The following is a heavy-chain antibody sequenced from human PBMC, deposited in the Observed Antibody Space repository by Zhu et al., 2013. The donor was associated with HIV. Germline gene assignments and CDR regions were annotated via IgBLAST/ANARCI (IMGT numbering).Heavy chain of an antibody. J-gene: IGHJ6*02. CDR1: GFTFDDYA. V-gene: IGHV3-9*01. CDR3: AKDISSGYYYYYGMDV. CDR2: ISWNSGSI. D-gene: IGHD3-3*02. Sequence: EVQLVESGGGLVQPGRSLRLSCAASGFTFDDYAMHWVRQAPGKGLEWVSGISWNSGSIGYADPVKGRFTISRDNAKNSLYLQMNSLRAEDTALYYCAKDISSGYYYYYGMDVWGQGTTVTVSS.